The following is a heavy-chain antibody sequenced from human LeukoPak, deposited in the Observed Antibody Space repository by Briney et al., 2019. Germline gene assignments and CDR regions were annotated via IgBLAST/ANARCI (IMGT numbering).Heavy chain of an antibody. J-gene: IGHJ6*03. CDR1: GFIVSSTY. CDR3: ARLPYYYYYYMDV. Sequence: PGGSLRLSCAASGFIVSSTYMNWIRQPPGKGLEWIGEINHSGSTNYNPSLKSRVTISVDTSKNQFSLKLSSVTAADTAVYYCARLPYYYYYYMDVWGKGTTVTVSS. V-gene: IGHV4-34*01. CDR2: INHSGST.